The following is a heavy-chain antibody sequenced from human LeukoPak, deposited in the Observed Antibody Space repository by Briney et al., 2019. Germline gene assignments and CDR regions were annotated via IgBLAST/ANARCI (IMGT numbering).Heavy chain of an antibody. CDR2: INWGNGAS. CDR1: GYSLTDFH. D-gene: IGHD2-2*03. CDR3: ARDPQYTFGYPTYDC. J-gene: IGHJ4*02. V-gene: IGHV1-2*02. Sequence: ASVKVSCRASGYSLTDFHLHWVRQAPGQGLEWMGDINWGNGASKYAQKFQGRVTMTRDTSISTVYMDLSGLTPDDTAVYYCARDPQYTFGYPTYDCWGQGTLVTVSS.